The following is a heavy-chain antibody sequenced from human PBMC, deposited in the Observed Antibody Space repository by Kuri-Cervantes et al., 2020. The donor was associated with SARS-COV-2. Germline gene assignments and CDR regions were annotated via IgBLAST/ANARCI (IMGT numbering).Heavy chain of an antibody. CDR1: GFTFDDYA. CDR3: AKANYDFWSGGWFDP. J-gene: IGHJ5*02. D-gene: IGHD3-3*01. V-gene: IGHV3-9*03. CDR2: ISWNSGSI. Sequence: GGSLRLSCAASGFTFDDYAMHWVRQAPGKGLEWVSGISWNSGSIGYADSVKGRFTISRDNAKNSLYLQMNSLRAEDMAVYYCAKANYDFWSGGWFDPWGQGTLVAVSS.